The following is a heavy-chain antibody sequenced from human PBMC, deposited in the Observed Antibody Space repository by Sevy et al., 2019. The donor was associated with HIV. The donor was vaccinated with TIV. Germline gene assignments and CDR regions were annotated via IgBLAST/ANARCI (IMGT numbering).Heavy chain of an antibody. J-gene: IGHJ4*02. V-gene: IGHV3-23*01. CDR2: ISGSGGST. Sequence: GGSLRLSCAASGFTFSSYAMSWVRQAPGKGLEWVSAISGSGGSTYYADSVKGGFTISRDNSRNTLYLQMNSLRDEDTAVYYCAKRADATYYYDSSGYFGYWGQGTLVTVSS. CDR1: GFTFSSYA. D-gene: IGHD3-22*01. CDR3: AKRADATYYYDSSGYFGY.